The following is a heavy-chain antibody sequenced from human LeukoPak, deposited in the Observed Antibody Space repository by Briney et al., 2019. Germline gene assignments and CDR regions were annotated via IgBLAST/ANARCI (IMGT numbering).Heavy chain of an antibody. J-gene: IGHJ4*02. CDR2: ISSSSSYI. CDR1: GFTFSSYA. V-gene: IGHV3-21*01. CDR3: ARRHRNYFDY. Sequence: GSLRLSCAASGFTFSSYAMSWVRQAPGKGLEWVSSISSSSSYIYYADSVKGRFTISRDNAKNSLYLQMNSLRAEDTAVYYCARRHRNYFDYWGPGTLVTVSS.